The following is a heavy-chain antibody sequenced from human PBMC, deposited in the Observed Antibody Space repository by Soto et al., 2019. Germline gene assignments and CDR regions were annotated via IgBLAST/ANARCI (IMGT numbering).Heavy chain of an antibody. CDR1: GFILGKYW. J-gene: IGHJ4*02. D-gene: IGHD2-8*01. CDR3: ARDLGEMYAI. CDR2: ISSSSSYI. Sequence: PGGSLRLSCAVSGFILGKYWMSWVRQAPGKGLEWVSSISSSSSYIYYADSLKGRFTISRDNAKNSLYLQLSSLRAEDTAVYYCARDLGEMYAIWGQGALVTVSS. V-gene: IGHV3-21*01.